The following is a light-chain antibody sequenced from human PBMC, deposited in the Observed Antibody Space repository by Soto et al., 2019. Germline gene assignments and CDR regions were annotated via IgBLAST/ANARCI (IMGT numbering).Light chain of an antibody. J-gene: IGKJ5*01. V-gene: IGKV3D-20*01. CDR1: QSVSSSY. CDR2: DAS. Sequence: SVLTVSKATLSFSPGERATLSCGASQSVSSSYVAWYQHRPGLAPRLLIHDASSRATGIPDRFSGTKSGTDFTLTIRRLEPEDDAVYYCQQYGSAPITFGQGTRLE. CDR3: QQYGSAPIT.